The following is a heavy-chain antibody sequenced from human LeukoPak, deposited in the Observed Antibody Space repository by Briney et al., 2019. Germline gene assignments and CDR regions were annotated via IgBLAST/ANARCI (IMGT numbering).Heavy chain of an antibody. CDR3: ARDLDVVVGPAHYDALDL. CDR1: GFTFSDYY. J-gene: IGHJ3*01. CDR2: ISSSGSAI. D-gene: IGHD2-15*01. V-gene: IGHV3-11*04. Sequence: GGSLRLSCAASGFTFSDYYINWIRQAPGKGLEWVSSISSSGSAIFYADSVRGRFTISRDNAKNSLFLQMNSLRAEDTAVYYCARDLDVVVGPAHYDALDLWGQGTTFTVS.